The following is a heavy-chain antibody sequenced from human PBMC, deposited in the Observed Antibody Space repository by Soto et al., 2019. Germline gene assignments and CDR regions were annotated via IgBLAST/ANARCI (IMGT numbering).Heavy chain of an antibody. V-gene: IGHV1-69*13. CDR2: IIPIFGTA. D-gene: IGHD6-13*01. CDR1: GGTFSSYA. Sequence: SVKVSCKASGGTFSSYAISWVRQDPGQGLEWMGGIIPIFGTANYAQKFQGRVTITADESTSTAYMELSSLRSEDTAVYYCARDPISAAGTHFYYYYGMDVWGQGTTVTVSS. J-gene: IGHJ6*02. CDR3: ARDPISAAGTHFYYYYGMDV.